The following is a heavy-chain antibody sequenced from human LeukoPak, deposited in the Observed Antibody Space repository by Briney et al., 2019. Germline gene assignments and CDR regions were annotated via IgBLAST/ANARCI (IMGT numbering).Heavy chain of an antibody. CDR2: IYPGDSDT. J-gene: IGHJ4*02. V-gene: IGHV5-51*01. Sequence: GESLKISCKGSGYSFTNYWINWVRQMPGKGLEWMGIIYPGDSDTRYSPSFQGQVTISADKSINTAYQRWSSLKASDTAMYYCARRSYGGRDFDYWGQGTLVTVSS. CDR3: ARRSYGGRDFDY. CDR1: GYSFTNYW. D-gene: IGHD4-23*01.